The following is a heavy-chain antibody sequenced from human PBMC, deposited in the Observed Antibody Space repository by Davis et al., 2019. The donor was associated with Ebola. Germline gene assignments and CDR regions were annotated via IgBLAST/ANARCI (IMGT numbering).Heavy chain of an antibody. D-gene: IGHD1-26*01. CDR3: ARTWDERADFDY. J-gene: IGHJ4*02. Sequence: ASVKVSCKASGGSFSSYAISWVRQAPGQGLEWLGWVSAYDGRTVYAQKFQDRVTLTIDTSTGACYMEMKSLRSDDTALYYCARTWDERADFDYWGQGTLVTVSS. V-gene: IGHV1-18*01. CDR2: VSAYDGRT. CDR1: GGSFSSYA.